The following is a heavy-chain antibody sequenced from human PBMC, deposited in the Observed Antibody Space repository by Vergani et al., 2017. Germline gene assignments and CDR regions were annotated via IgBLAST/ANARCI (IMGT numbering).Heavy chain of an antibody. J-gene: IGHJ4*02. CDR3: ARAPLSSPGGDY. D-gene: IGHD1-14*01. Sequence: EVQLVESGGGLVKPGGSLRLSCAASGFTFSSYSMNWVRQAPGKGLEWVSSISSSSSYIYYADSVKGRFTISRDNAQNSLYLQMNSLRAEDTAVYYCARAPLSSPGGDYWGQGTLVTVSS. CDR1: GFTFSSYS. CDR2: ISSSSSYI. V-gene: IGHV3-21*01.